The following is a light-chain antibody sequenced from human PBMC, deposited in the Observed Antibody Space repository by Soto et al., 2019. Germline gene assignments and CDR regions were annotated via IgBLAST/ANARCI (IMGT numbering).Light chain of an antibody. CDR2: KTN. J-gene: IGLJ3*02. Sequence: QAVVPQPPAASGTPGQRVTISCFGSSPNIGSQFVYWYQQLPGAAPKLLIYKTNQRPPGVPDRFSGSKSGASASLAISGLRTEDEADYYCASWDDSLRWVFGGGTKLTVL. V-gene: IGLV1-47*01. CDR1: SPNIGSQF. CDR3: ASWDDSLRWV.